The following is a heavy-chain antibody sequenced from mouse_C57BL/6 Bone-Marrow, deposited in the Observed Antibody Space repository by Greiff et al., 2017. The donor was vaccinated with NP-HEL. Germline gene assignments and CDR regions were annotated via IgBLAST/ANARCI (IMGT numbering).Heavy chain of an antibody. CDR1: GYTFTNYW. V-gene: IGHV1-63*01. CDR3: ARWGYYFDY. Sequence: VQLQESGAELVRPGTSVKMSCKASGYTFTNYWIGWAKQRPGHGLEWIGDIYPGGGYTNYNEKFKGKATLTADKSSSTAYMQFSSLTSEDAAIYYCARWGYYFDYWGQGTTLTVSS. J-gene: IGHJ2*01. CDR2: IYPGGGYT.